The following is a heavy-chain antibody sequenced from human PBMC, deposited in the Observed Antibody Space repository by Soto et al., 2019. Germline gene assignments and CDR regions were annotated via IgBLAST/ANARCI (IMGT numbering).Heavy chain of an antibody. Sequence: PGGSLRLSRAASGFSLCSYSINWVRQAPGKGLEWVSSISSSSSYIYYADSVKGRFTISRDNAKNSLYLQMNSLRAQDTAVYYCAREEGLHWGQGTLVTVSS. CDR3: AREEGLH. CDR2: ISSSSSYI. CDR1: GFSLCSYS. J-gene: IGHJ4*02. V-gene: IGHV3-21*01.